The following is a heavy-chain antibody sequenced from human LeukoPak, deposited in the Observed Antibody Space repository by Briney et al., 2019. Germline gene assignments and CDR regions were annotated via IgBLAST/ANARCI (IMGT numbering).Heavy chain of an antibody. CDR1: GFTFTDYS. CDR3: AKDVRDSSGPHDELAEAYFDY. Sequence: SGGSLRLSCAAAGFTFTDYSMNWVRQAPGKGLEWVSSITSSSSYIYYADSVKGRFTISRDNAKNSLYLQMNSLRTEDTALYYCAKDVRDSSGPHDELAEAYFDYWGQGTLVTVSS. CDR2: ITSSSSYI. D-gene: IGHD3-22*01. J-gene: IGHJ4*02. V-gene: IGHV3-21*04.